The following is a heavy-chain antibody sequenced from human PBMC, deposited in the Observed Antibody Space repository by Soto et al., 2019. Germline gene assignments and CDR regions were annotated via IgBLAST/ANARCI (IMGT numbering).Heavy chain of an antibody. CDR1: GVSISSGGYY. Sequence: QVQLQESGPGLVKPSQTLSLTCNVSGVSISSGGYYWSWIRQHPAKGLEWIGHIYYGGSTYYNPSLKRRVTISVDTSKNQFSLQLSSVTAADTAVYYCASGRPDDYGDPDSFDYWGQGALVTVSS. CDR2: IYYGGST. V-gene: IGHV4-31*03. J-gene: IGHJ4*02. CDR3: ASGRPDDYGDPDSFDY. D-gene: IGHD4-17*01.